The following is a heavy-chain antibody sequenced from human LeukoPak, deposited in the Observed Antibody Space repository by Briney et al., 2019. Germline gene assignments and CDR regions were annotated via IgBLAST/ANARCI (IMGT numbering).Heavy chain of an antibody. Sequence: ASVKVSCKASGGTFSSYAISWVRQAPGQGLEWMGGIIPIFGTANYAQKFQGRVTITTDESTSTAYMELSSLRSEDTAVYHCAIGYDSSGYLFDYWGQGTLVTVSS. CDR2: IIPIFGTA. J-gene: IGHJ4*02. V-gene: IGHV1-69*05. CDR1: GGTFSSYA. D-gene: IGHD3-22*01. CDR3: AIGYDSSGYLFDY.